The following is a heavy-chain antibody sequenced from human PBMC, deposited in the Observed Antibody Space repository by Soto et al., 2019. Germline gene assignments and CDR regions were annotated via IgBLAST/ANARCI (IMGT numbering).Heavy chain of an antibody. Sequence: SETLSLTCAVYGGSFSGYYWTRIRQPPGTGLKWIGEINHSGSTNYNPSLKSRVTISVDTSKNQFSLKLSSVTAADTAVYYCARRPSWSGYFDYYYYGMDVWGQGTTVTVSS. CDR3: ARRPSWSGYFDYYYYGMDV. D-gene: IGHD3-3*01. V-gene: IGHV4-34*01. CDR2: INHSGST. CDR1: GGSFSGYY. J-gene: IGHJ6*02.